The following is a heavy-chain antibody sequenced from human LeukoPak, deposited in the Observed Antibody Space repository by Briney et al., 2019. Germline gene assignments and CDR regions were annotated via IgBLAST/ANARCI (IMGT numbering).Heavy chain of an antibody. Sequence: GGSLRLSCAASGFTFSSYGMHWVRQAPGKGLEWVAVISYDGSNKYYADSVKGRFTISRDNSKNTLYLQMNSLRAEDTAVYYCAKDNSSWDFDYWGQGTLVTVSS. D-gene: IGHD6-13*01. CDR1: GFTFSSYG. CDR2: ISYDGSNK. J-gene: IGHJ4*02. V-gene: IGHV3-30*18. CDR3: AKDNSSWDFDY.